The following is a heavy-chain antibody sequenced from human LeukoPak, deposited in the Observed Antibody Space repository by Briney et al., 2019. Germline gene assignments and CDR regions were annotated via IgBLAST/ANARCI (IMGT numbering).Heavy chain of an antibody. V-gene: IGHV4-38-2*02. Sequence: SETLSLTCTVSDYSISSGYYWGWIRQPPGKGLEWIGSIYHSGSTYYNPSLKSRVTISVDTSKNQFSLKLSSVTAADTAVYYCARGQKYIYGYTVTELGSRYFDYWGQGTLVTVSS. D-gene: IGHD5-18*01. CDR2: IYHSGST. J-gene: IGHJ4*02. CDR1: DYSISSGYY. CDR3: ARGQKYIYGYTVTELGSRYFDY.